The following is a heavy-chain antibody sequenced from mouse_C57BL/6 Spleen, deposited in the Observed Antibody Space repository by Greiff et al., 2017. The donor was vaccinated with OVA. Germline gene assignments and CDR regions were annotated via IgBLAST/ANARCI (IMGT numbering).Heavy chain of an antibody. Sequence: VQLQQSGPVLVKPGASVKLSCKASGYTFTDYYMNWVKQSHGKSLEWIGVINPYNGGTSYNQKFKGKATLTVDNSSSTSYMELNSLTSEDAAVYYCARDSGTAYWGQGTTLTVSS. CDR1: GYTFTDYY. V-gene: IGHV1-19*01. CDR3: ARDSGTAY. CDR2: INPYNGGT. J-gene: IGHJ2*01. D-gene: IGHD3-3*01.